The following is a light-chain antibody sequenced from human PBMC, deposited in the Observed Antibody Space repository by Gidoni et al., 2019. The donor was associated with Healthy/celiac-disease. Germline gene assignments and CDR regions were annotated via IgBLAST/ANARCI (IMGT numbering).Light chain of an antibody. CDR3: QSADSSGTYRRV. CDR1: ASPKQY. V-gene: IGLV3-25*03. CDR2: KDS. J-gene: IGLJ2*01. Sequence: SYELTQPPSVSVSPGQTARITCCGDASPKQYAYWYQQKPGQAPVLVIYKDSERPSGIPERFSGSSSGTTVTLPISGVQAEDEADYYCQSADSSGTYRRVFGGGTKLTVL.